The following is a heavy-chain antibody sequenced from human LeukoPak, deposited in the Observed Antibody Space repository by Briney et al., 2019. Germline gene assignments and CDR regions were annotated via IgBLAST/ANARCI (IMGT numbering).Heavy chain of an antibody. D-gene: IGHD2-2*01. CDR1: GGSISSLY. CDR3: GRESFGGHCSRTGCFQYTWVDP. V-gene: IGHV4-59*11. CDR2: IHNSGST. J-gene: IGHJ5*02. Sequence: SETLSLTCTVSGGSISSLYWTWIRQPPGKGLEWIGNIHNSGSTNYNPSLKSRVTISVDTAKNQFSLRLNSVTAADTAGYYFGRESFGGHCSRTGCFQYTWVDPWGQGSLVTVSS.